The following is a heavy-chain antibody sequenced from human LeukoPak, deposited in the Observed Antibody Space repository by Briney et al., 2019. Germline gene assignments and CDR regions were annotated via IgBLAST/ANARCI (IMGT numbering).Heavy chain of an antibody. J-gene: IGHJ4*02. CDR2: ISYDGSNK. D-gene: IGHD6-19*01. Sequence: GRSLRLSCAASGFTFSSYGMHWVRQAPGKGLEWVAVISYDGSNKYYVDSVKGRFTISRDNAKNSLYLQMNSLRAEDTAVYYCARGYSSACYGWGQGTLVTVSS. CDR1: GFTFSSYG. V-gene: IGHV3-30*03. CDR3: ARGYSSACYG.